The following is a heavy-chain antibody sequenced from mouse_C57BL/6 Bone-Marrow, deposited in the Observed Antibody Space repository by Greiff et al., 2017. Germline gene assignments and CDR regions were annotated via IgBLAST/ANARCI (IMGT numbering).Heavy chain of an antibody. Sequence: VQLQQSGAELVKPGASVKMSCKASGYTFTTYPIEWMKQSHGQSLEWIGNFDPYNDDTKYNDKFKGKATLTVDKSSSTVYLELSRLTSDDSAVYYCARSYGSSFPYAMDYWGQGTSVTVSS. D-gene: IGHD1-1*01. V-gene: IGHV1-47*01. CDR1: GYTFTTYP. CDR3: ARSYGSSFPYAMDY. J-gene: IGHJ4*01. CDR2: FDPYNDDT.